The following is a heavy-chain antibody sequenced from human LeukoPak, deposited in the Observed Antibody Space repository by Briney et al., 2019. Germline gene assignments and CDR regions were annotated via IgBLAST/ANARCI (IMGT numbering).Heavy chain of an antibody. CDR1: GFTFSSYW. V-gene: IGHV3-7*03. J-gene: IGHJ6*03. CDR2: IKQDGSEK. D-gene: IGHD1-26*01. CDR3: AKVPIRSSPYYMDV. Sequence: GGSLRLSCVASGFTFSSYWMSWVRQAPGKGLECVADIKQDGSEKYYVDSVKGRFTISRDNAKNSLYLQMNSLRAEDTAVYYCAKVPIRSSPYYMDVWGKGTTVTVSS.